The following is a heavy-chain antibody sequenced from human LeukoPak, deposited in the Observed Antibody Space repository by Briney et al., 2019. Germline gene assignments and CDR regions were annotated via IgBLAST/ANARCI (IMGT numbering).Heavy chain of an antibody. Sequence: SETLSLTCAVSGVSLSGYYWGWIRQTPGKGLEWIGEINHSGRTNYNPSLKSRVTISADTSKNQFSLELRSVTAADTAVYYCVRAYYSTSWFPHWGQGALVTVSS. D-gene: IGHD3-10*01. V-gene: IGHV4-34*01. CDR3: VRAYYSTSWFPH. J-gene: IGHJ5*02. CDR1: GVSLSGYY. CDR2: INHSGRT.